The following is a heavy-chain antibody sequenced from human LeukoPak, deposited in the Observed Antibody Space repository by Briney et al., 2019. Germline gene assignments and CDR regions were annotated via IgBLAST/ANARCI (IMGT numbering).Heavy chain of an antibody. D-gene: IGHD3-22*01. CDR1: GFTFSDYY. Sequence: GGPLRLSCAASGFTFSDYYMSWIRQAPGKGLEWVSYCSTSGKYTNHTDSVKRRLTTSRDNHNNAQFPQMNRQSAEPTAVYYCARVASITMICVFWGQGALVTVSS. CDR3: ARVASITMICVF. V-gene: IGHV3-11*06. CDR2: CSTSGKYT. J-gene: IGHJ4*02.